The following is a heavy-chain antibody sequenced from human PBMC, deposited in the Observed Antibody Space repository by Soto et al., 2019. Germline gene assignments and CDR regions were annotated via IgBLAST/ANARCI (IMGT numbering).Heavy chain of an antibody. CDR1: GGSISSYY. V-gene: IGHV4-59*01. J-gene: IGHJ4*02. CDR3: ARANWYCEY. D-gene: IGHD2-8*01. CDR2: INYSGST. Sequence: SETLSLTCTVSGGSISSYYWSWIRQPPGKGLEWIAYINYSGSTNYNPSLKGRVTISVDMSNNQFSLNLTSLTAADTATYYCARANWYCEYSGQGTLVTVSS.